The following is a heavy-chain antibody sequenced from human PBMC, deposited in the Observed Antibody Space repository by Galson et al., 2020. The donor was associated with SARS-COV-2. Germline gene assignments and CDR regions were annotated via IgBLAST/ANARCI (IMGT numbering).Heavy chain of an antibody. Sequence: GGSLRLSCAASGFTFSSYAMHWVRQAPGKGLEWVAVISYDGSNKYYADSVKGRFTISRDNSKNTLYLQMNSLRAEDTAVYYCARDPTDILTGYYTGTRSSFDYWGQGTLVTVSS. CDR3: ARDPTDILTGYYTGTRSSFDY. CDR2: ISYDGSNK. CDR1: GFTFSSYA. D-gene: IGHD3-9*01. V-gene: IGHV3-30*04. J-gene: IGHJ4*02.